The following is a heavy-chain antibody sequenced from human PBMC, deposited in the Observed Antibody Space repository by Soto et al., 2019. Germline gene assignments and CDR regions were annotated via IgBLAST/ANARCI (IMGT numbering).Heavy chain of an antibody. CDR1: GFTFSTYA. Sequence: EVQLLESGGGLVQPGGSLRLSCEASGFTFSTYAMTWVRQAPGKGLEWVSSVRDSGANTYYADSVKGRFTISRDNSKNTVYLQMNSLRGNDTALYFCARSRRTYGDYFDRWGQGTVVTVSS. D-gene: IGHD4-17*01. CDR3: ARSRRTYGDYFDR. CDR2: VRDSGANT. V-gene: IGHV3-23*01. J-gene: IGHJ4*02.